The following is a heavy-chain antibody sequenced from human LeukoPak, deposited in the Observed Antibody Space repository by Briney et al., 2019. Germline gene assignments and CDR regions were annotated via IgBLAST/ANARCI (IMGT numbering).Heavy chain of an antibody. CDR2: IYYSGST. V-gene: IGHV4-59*01. D-gene: IGHD3-22*01. CDR1: GGSISSYY. J-gene: IGHJ4*02. CDR3: ARRTHDSSGYSHDY. Sequence: SETLSLTCTVSGGSISSYYWRWIRQPPGKGLEWIGYIYYSGSTNYNPSLKSRVTISVDTSKNQFSLKLSSVTAADTAVYYCARRTHDSSGYSHDYWGQGTLVTVSS.